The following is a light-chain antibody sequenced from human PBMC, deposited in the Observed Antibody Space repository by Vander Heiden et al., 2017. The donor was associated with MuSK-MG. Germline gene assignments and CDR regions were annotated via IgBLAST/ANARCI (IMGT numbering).Light chain of an antibody. CDR1: QSISSY. J-gene: IGKJ1*01. CDR2: AAS. Sequence: DSQMTQSPSSLSASVGDRVTITCRASQSISSYLNWYQQKPGKAPKLLIYAASSLQSGVPSRFSGSGSGTDFTLTISSLQPEDFATYYCQQSDSTLWTFGQGTKVEIK. CDR3: QQSDSTLWT. V-gene: IGKV1-39*01.